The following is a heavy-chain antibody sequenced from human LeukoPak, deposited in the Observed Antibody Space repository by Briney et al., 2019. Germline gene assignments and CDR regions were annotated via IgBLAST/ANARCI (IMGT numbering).Heavy chain of an antibody. V-gene: IGHV1-2*02. CDR2: INPNSGGT. Sequence: ASVKVSCKASGYTFTGYYMHWVRQAPGQGLEGMGWINPNSGGTNYAQKFQGRVTMTRDTSISTAYMELSRLRSDDTAVYYCARRVVVTAIPALDAFDIWGQGTMVTVSS. CDR3: ARRVVVTAIPALDAFDI. CDR1: GYTFTGYY. J-gene: IGHJ3*02. D-gene: IGHD2-21*02.